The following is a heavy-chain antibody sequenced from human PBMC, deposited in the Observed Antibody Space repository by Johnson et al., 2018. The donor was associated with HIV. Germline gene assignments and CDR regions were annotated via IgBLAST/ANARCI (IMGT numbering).Heavy chain of an antibody. J-gene: IGHJ3*02. CDR2: ISYDGSNK. CDR1: GFTFSDYY. V-gene: IGHV3-30*03. D-gene: IGHD5-18*01. Sequence: QVLLVESGGGLVQPGGSLRLSCAASGFTFSDYYMSWVRQAPGKGLEWVAVISYDGSNKYYADSVKGRFTISRDNSKNTLYLQMNSLRAEDTAVYYCARAYSYGAFDIWGQGTMVTVSS. CDR3: ARAYSYGAFDI.